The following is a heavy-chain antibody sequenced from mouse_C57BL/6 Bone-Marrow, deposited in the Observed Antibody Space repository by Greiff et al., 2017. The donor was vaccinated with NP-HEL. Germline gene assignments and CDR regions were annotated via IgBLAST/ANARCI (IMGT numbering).Heavy chain of an antibody. V-gene: IGHV2-6-1*01. J-gene: IGHJ3*01. D-gene: IGHD2-3*01. Sequence: QVQLQQSGPGLVAPSQSLSITCTVSGFSLTSYGVHWVRQPPGKGLEWLVVIWSDGSTTYNSALKSRLSISKDNSKSQVFLKMNSLQTDDTAMYYWARHEDGYCGGCAYWGQGTLVTVSA. CDR2: IWSDGST. CDR1: GFSLTSYG. CDR3: ARHEDGYCGGCAY.